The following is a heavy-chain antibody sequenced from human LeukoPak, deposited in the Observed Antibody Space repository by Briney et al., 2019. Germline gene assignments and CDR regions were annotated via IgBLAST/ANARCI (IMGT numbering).Heavy chain of an antibody. J-gene: IGHJ6*03. CDR1: GFTVNSKN. D-gene: IGHD1-26*01. CDR2: IENDGTT. Sequence: GGSLRLSCAASGFTVNSKNMTWFRQAPGKGLEWVSVIENDGTTYYTDSVKGRFTIPRENSKNTLYLQMNSLRAEDTDVYYCARDPYSGSYGNYYYYFMDVWGKGTTVTISS. CDR3: ARDPYSGSYGNYYYYFMDV. V-gene: IGHV3-53*01.